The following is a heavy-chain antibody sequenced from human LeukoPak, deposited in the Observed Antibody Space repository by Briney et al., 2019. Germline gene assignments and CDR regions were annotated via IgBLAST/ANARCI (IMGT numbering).Heavy chain of an antibody. V-gene: IGHV3-21*01. CDR1: GFTFSSYS. CDR2: ISSSSSYI. Sequence: GGSLRLSCAASGFTFSSYSMNWVRQAPGKGLEWVSSISSSSSYIYYADSVKGRFTISRDNAKNSLYLQMNSLRAEDTAVYYCARDPSPYGDSTDALDYRGRGTLVTVSS. CDR3: ARDPSPYGDSTDALDY. J-gene: IGHJ4*02. D-gene: IGHD4-17*01.